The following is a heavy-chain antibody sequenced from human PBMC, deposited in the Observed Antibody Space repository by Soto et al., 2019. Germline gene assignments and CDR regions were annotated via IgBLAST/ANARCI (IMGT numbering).Heavy chain of an antibody. CDR3: AGRHSSGWQRGETFDP. J-gene: IGHJ5*02. CDR1: GGSISSSSYY. Sequence: LQLQESGPGLVKTSETLSLTCTVSGGSISSSSYYWGWIRQPPGKGLEWIGSIYYSGSTYYNPSLKGRVTISVDTSKNQCSRELSSVTAADTAVEYCAGRHSSGWQRGETFDPWGQGTLVTVSS. D-gene: IGHD6-19*01. V-gene: IGHV4-39*01. CDR2: IYYSGST.